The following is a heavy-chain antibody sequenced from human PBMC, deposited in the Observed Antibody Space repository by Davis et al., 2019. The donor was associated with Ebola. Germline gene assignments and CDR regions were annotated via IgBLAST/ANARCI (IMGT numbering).Heavy chain of an antibody. CDR3: ARDCIRTGCYNYGMDV. CDR2: VHGGNGNT. Sequence: ASVKVSCKASGFILTNYAIHWVRQAPGQRLEWMGWVHGGNGNTKYSQKFQGRVTITRDTSATTAYMELSSLRSEDTAVYHCARDCIRTGCYNYGMDVWGQGTTVTVSS. J-gene: IGHJ6*02. V-gene: IGHV1-3*01. CDR1: GFILTNYA. D-gene: IGHD2-2*02.